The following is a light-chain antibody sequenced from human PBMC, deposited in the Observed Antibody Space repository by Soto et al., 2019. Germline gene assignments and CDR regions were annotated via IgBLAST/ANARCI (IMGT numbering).Light chain of an antibody. CDR1: QGISSY. J-gene: IGKJ1*01. CDR2: GAS. V-gene: IGKV1-9*01. CDR3: QQSYSTRWT. Sequence: IQLTQSPSSLSASLGDRVTITCRASQGISSYLAWYQQKPGKAPKLLIYGASTLQSGVPSRFSGSGSGTEFTLTISSLQPDDFATYYCQQSYSTRWTFGQGTKVDIK.